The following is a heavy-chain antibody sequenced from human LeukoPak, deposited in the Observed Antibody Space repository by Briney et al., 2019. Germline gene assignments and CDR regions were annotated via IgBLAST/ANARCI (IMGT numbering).Heavy chain of an antibody. CDR1: GFTFSSYE. J-gene: IGHJ4*02. CDR3: ARDAIGFSWFLFDY. CDR2: ISSSGSTI. Sequence: GGSLRLSCAASGFTFSSYEMNWVRQAQGKGLEWVSYISSSGSTIYYADSVKGRFTISRDKAKNSLYLQMNSLRAEDKAVYYCARDAIGFSWFLFDYWGQGTLVTVSS. D-gene: IGHD6-13*01. V-gene: IGHV3-48*03.